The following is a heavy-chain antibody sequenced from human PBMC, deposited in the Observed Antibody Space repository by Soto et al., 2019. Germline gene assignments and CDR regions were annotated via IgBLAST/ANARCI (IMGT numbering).Heavy chain of an antibody. CDR3: TRDQWELLH. CDR1: GFTFSNYA. CDR2: ITSSGTT. Sequence: GGSLRLSCGASGFTFSNYAMTWVRQAPGKGLEWVSSITSSGTTYYPDSAKGRFTISRDNSKNSLYLQMNSLRADDTAIYYCTRDQWELLHWGQGTLVTVSS. D-gene: IGHD1-26*01. V-gene: IGHV3-23*01. J-gene: IGHJ4*02.